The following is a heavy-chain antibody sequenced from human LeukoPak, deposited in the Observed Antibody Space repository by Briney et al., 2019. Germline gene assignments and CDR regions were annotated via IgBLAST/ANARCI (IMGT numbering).Heavy chain of an antibody. CDR1: GGTFSSYA. D-gene: IGHD5-12*01. CDR2: IIPILGIA. V-gene: IGHV1-69*04. Sequence: SVKVSCKASGGTFSSYAISWVRQAPGQGLEWMGSIIPILGIANYAQKFQGRVTITADKSTSTAYMELSSLRSEDTAVYYCARAKQGYDVPYYYYGMDVWGQGTTVTVSS. CDR3: ARAKQGYDVPYYYYGMDV. J-gene: IGHJ6*02.